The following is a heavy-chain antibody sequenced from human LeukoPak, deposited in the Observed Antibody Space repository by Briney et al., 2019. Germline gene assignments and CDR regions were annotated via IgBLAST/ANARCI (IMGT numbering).Heavy chain of an antibody. V-gene: IGHV4-34*01. D-gene: IGHD2-15*01. CDR3: ARGPTPAPQYYFDY. J-gene: IGHJ4*02. CDR2: INHSGST. Sequence: SETLSLTCAVYGGSFSGYYWSWIRQPPGKGLEWIGEINHSGSTNYNPSLKSRVTISVDTSKNQLSLKLSSVSAADTAVYYCARGPTPAPQYYFDYWGQGTLVTVSS. CDR1: GGSFSGYY.